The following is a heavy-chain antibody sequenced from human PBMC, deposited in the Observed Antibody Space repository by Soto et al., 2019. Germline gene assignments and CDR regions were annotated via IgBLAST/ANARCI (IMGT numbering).Heavy chain of an antibody. J-gene: IGHJ4*02. CDR3: VRLVTFGGDEDC. V-gene: IGHV4-59*01. CDR1: GDSISPYY. D-gene: IGHD2-21*02. Sequence: SETLSLTCTVSGDSISPYYWSWIRQPPGKGLEWIGYIYYSGSTNYNPSLKSRVTMSVDTSKNQFSLNLMSVTAADTAIYYCVRLVTFGGDEDCWGQGVPVTVSS. CDR2: IYYSGST.